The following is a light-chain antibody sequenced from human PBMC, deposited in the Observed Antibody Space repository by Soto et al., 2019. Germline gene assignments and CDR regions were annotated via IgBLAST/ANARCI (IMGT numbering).Light chain of an antibody. CDR3: QQYYSYPHT. CDR1: QGISSY. CDR2: AAS. V-gene: IGKV1-8*01. Sequence: AIRMTQSPSSFSASTGDRVTITCRASQGISSYLAWYQQKPGKAPKLLIYAASTLQSGVPSRFSRSGSGTDFTLTISCLQSEDFATYCCQQYYSYPHTFGQGTKVEIK. J-gene: IGKJ1*01.